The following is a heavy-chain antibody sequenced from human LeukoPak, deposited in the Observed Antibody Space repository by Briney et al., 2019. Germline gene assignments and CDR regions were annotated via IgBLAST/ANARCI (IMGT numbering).Heavy chain of an antibody. D-gene: IGHD3-3*01. CDR1: GITFSSYW. Sequence: PGGSLRLSCAASGITFSSYWMSWIRQPPGKGLEWIGSIYYSGSTYYNPSLKSRVTISVDTSKNQFSLKLSSVTAADTAVYYCARLNYDFWSGKLYYYYYYMDVWGKGTTVTVSS. V-gene: IGHV4-39*01. J-gene: IGHJ6*03. CDR2: IYYSGST. CDR3: ARLNYDFWSGKLYYYYYYMDV.